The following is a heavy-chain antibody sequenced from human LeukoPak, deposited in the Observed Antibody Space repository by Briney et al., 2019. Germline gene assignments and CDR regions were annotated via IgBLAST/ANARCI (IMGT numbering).Heavy chain of an antibody. Sequence: SSETLSLTCTVSGVSISSDYWSWIRQPPGKGLEWFGYIYYSGSSNYNPSLESRVSMSLDTSKTQFSLNLRSVTAADTAVYYCARYVRNRGTFYLDYWGQGTLVTVSS. V-gene: IGHV4-59*01. CDR1: GVSISSDY. D-gene: IGHD1-26*01. J-gene: IGHJ4*02. CDR2: IYYSGSS. CDR3: ARYVRNRGTFYLDY.